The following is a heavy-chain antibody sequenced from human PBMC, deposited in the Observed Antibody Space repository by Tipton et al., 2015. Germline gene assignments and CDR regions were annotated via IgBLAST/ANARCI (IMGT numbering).Heavy chain of an antibody. V-gene: IGHV3-30*18. J-gene: IGHJ6*02. Sequence: RSLRLSCAASGLTFSSYGFHWVRQAPGKGLEWVAVISRDENNKYYADSVRGRFTISRDNSKNTLFLQMNSLRPEDTAVYYCAKDPGTSAWYRKYYYYGMDVWGQGTTVTVSS. CDR3: AKDPGTSAWYRKYYYYGMDV. CDR2: ISRDENNK. D-gene: IGHD6-19*01. CDR1: GLTFSSYG.